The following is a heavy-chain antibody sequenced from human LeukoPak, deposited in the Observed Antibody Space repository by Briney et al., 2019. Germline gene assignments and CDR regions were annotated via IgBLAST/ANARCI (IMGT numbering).Heavy chain of an antibody. CDR1: GFIFSNYG. CDR2: IKQDGSEK. V-gene: IGHV3-7*01. D-gene: IGHD1-7*01. J-gene: IGHJ4*02. Sequence: PGGSLRLSCAASGFIFSNYGMNWVRQTPGKGLEWVANIKQDGSEKYYVDSVKGRFTISRDNAKNSLSLQMNSLRVEDTAVYYCARAGSFWHYVYWGQGTLVTVSS. CDR3: ARAGSFWHYVY.